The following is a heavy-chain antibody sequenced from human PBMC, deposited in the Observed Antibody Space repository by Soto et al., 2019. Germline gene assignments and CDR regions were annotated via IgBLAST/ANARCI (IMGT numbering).Heavy chain of an antibody. Sequence: PSETLSLTCTVSGGSISSGDYYWSWIRQPPGKGLEWIGYIYYSGSTYYNPSLKSRVTISVDTSKNQFSLKLSSVTAADTAVYYCARTPYYDYVWGSYRRYYFDYWGQGPLVTVYS. J-gene: IGHJ4*02. CDR2: IYYSGST. V-gene: IGHV4-30-4*01. CDR1: GGSISSGDYY. CDR3: ARTPYYDYVWGSYRRYYFDY. D-gene: IGHD3-16*02.